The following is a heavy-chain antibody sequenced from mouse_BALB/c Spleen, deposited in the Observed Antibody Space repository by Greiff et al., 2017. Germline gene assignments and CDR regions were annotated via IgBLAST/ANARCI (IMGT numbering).Heavy chain of an antibody. CDR2: IDPFNGGT. Sequence: QLQQSGPELMKPGASVKISCKASGYSFTSYYMHWVKQSHGKSLEWIGYIDPFNGGTSYNQKFKGKATLTVDKSSSTAYMHLSSLTSEDSAVYYCARRSPNWDGYAMDYWGQGTSVTVSS. J-gene: IGHJ4*01. CDR3: ARRSPNWDGYAMDY. CDR1: GYSFTSYY. D-gene: IGHD4-1*01. V-gene: IGHV1S135*01.